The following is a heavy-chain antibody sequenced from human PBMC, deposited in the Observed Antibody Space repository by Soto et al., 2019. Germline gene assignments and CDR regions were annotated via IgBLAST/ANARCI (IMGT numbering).Heavy chain of an antibody. V-gene: IGHV4-34*01. J-gene: IGHJ2*01. CDR1: GGSFSGYY. D-gene: IGHD2-15*01. CDR2: INHSGST. Sequence: SETLSLTCAVYGGSFSGYYWSWIRQPPGKGLEWIGEINHSGSTNYNPSLKSRVTISVDTSKNQFSLKLSSVTAADTAVYYCARRYWSGGSCYSLGWYLDLWGRGTLVTVSS. CDR3: ARRYWSGGSCYSLGWYLDL.